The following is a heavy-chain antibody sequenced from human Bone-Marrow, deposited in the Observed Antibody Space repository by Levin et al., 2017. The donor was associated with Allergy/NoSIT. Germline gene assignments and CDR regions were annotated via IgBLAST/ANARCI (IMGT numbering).Heavy chain of an antibody. CDR3: ARASSRYYYDSSGYEY. Sequence: GGSLRLSCAASGFTFSSYWMSWVRQAPGKGLEWVANIKQDGSEKYYVDSVKGRFTISRDNAKNSLYLQMNSLRAEDTAVYYCARASSRYYYDSSGYEYWGQGTLVTVSS. CDR1: GFTFSSYW. CDR2: IKQDGSEK. D-gene: IGHD3-22*01. V-gene: IGHV3-7*01. J-gene: IGHJ4*02.